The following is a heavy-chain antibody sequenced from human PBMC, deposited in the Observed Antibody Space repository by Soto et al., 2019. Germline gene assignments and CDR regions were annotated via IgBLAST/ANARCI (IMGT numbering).Heavy chain of an antibody. J-gene: IGHJ5*02. D-gene: IGHD3-10*01. CDR2: IIPIFGTA. CDR1: GGTFSSYA. V-gene: IGHV1-69*13. Sequence: ASVKVSCKASGGTFSSYAISWVRQTPGQGLEWMGGIIPIFGTANYAQKFQGRVTITADESTSTAYMELSSLRSEDTAVYYCAWALLGVCFDPGGKETLVTVPS. CDR3: AWALLGVCFDP.